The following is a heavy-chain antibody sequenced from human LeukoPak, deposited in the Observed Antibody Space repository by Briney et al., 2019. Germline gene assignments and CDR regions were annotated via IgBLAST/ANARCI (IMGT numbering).Heavy chain of an antibody. V-gene: IGHV1-24*01. D-gene: IGHD6-13*01. CDR3: ARPTRPTNSSSWYHIKYNWFDP. Sequence: PAASVKVSCKVSGYTLTELSMHWVRQAPGKGLEWMGGFDPEDGETIYAQKFQGRVTMTEDTSTDTAYMELSSLRSEDTAVYYCARPTRPTNSSSWYHIKYNWFDPWGQGTPVTVSS. J-gene: IGHJ5*02. CDR2: FDPEDGET. CDR1: GYTLTELS.